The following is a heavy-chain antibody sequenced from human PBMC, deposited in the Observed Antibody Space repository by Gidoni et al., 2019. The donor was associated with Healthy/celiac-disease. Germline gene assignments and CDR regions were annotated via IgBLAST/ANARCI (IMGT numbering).Heavy chain of an antibody. J-gene: IGHJ6*02. Sequence: EVQLVESGGGLVKPGGSLRLSCAASGFTFSNAWMNWVRQAPGKGLEWVGRIKSKTDGGTTDYAAPVKGRFTISRDDSKNTLYLQMNSLKTEDTAVYYCTTGTPTYYDFWSGYSGPYYYYYGMDVWGQGTTVTVSS. CDR1: GFTFSNAW. V-gene: IGHV3-15*07. CDR2: IKSKTDGGTT. CDR3: TTGTPTYYDFWSGYSGPYYYYYGMDV. D-gene: IGHD3-3*01.